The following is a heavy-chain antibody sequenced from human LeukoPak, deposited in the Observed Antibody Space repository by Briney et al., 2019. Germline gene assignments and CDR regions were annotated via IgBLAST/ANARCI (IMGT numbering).Heavy chain of an antibody. CDR1: GFTFRSYS. J-gene: IGHJ4*02. CDR2: ISSTGSSI. Sequence: GGSLRLSCADSGFTFRSYSMNWVRQAPGKGLEWVSSISSTGSSIYYADSVKGRFTISRDNAKNSLFLRMDSLRAEDTAVFYCARCRGGSCYSSGYFDSWGQGTLVTVSS. V-gene: IGHV3-21*01. CDR3: ARCRGGSCYSSGYFDS. D-gene: IGHD2-15*01.